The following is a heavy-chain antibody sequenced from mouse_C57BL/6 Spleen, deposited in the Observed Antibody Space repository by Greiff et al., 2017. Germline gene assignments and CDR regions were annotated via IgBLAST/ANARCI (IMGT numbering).Heavy chain of an antibody. V-gene: IGHV7-3*01. J-gene: IGHJ1*03. Sequence: EVKLVESGGGLVQPGGSLSLSCAASGFTFTDYYMSWVRQPPGKALEWLGFIRNKANGYTTEYSASVKGRFTISRYNSQSILYLQMNALRAEDSATYYCARYRSLDYFEVWGTGTTVTVAS. D-gene: IGHD1-1*01. CDR3: ARYRSLDYFEV. CDR1: GFTFTDYY. CDR2: IRNKANGYTT.